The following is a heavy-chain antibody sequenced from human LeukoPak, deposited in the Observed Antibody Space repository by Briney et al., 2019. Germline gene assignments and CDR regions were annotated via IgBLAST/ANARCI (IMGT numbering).Heavy chain of an antibody. Sequence: GGSLRLSCAASGFPFSSYGMHWVRQAPGKGLGGVAFIRYEGSNKYYADSVKGRFPISRDNSKNTLYLQMTSLRAEDTAGYYCAKWVDFWSGYSSYYYYYMDVWGKGTTVTVSS. CDR1: GFPFSSYG. CDR2: IRYEGSNK. D-gene: IGHD3-3*01. CDR3: AKWVDFWSGYSSYYYYYMDV. J-gene: IGHJ6*03. V-gene: IGHV3-30*02.